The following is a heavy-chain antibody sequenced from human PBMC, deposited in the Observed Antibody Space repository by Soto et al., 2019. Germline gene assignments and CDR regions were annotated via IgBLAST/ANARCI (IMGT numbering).Heavy chain of an antibody. V-gene: IGHV3-21*01. J-gene: IGHJ6*02. CDR3: ARANYYGSEIRYYYYGMDV. CDR1: GFTFSSYS. Sequence: GGSLRLSCAASGFTFSSYSMNWVRQAPGKGLEWVSSISSSSSYIYYADSVKGRFTISRGNAKNSLYLQMNSLRAEDTAVYYCARANYYGSEIRYYYYGMDVWGQGTTVTVSS. D-gene: IGHD3-10*01. CDR2: ISSSSSYI.